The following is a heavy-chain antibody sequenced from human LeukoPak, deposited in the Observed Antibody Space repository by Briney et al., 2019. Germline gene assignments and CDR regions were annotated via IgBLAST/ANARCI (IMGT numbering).Heavy chain of an antibody. V-gene: IGHV3-7*03. CDR1: GFEFSRYR. CDR3: ARVTYGDYY. Sequence: GGSLRLSCAASGFEFSRYRMTWVRQAREKGLEWVANIEEDGSEKYYVDSVKGRFTISRDNAKNSLYLQMNSLRAEDTAVYYCARVTYGDYYWGQGTLVTVSS. D-gene: IGHD4-17*01. CDR2: IEEDGSEK. J-gene: IGHJ4*02.